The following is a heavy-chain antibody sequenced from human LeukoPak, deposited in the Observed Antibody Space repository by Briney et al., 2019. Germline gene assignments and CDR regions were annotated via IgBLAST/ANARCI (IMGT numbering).Heavy chain of an antibody. CDR1: GFTFSSYA. Sequence: GGSLRLSYAASGFTFSSYAMSWVRQAPGKGLEWVSAISGSGGSTYYADSVKGRFTISRDNSKNTLYLQMNSLRAEDTAVYYCAKEDDFWSGHNWFDPWGQGTLVTVSS. CDR3: AKEDDFWSGHNWFDP. D-gene: IGHD3-3*01. V-gene: IGHV3-23*01. CDR2: ISGSGGST. J-gene: IGHJ5*02.